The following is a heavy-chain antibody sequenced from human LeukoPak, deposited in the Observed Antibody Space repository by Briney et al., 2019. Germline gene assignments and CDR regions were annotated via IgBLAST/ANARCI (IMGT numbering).Heavy chain of an antibody. CDR1: GFTFSSYA. Sequence: GGSLRLSCAASGFTFSSYAMSWVRQAPGKGLDWVSVIYSGGTTYYAGSVKGRFTISRDNSRNTLYLQMNSLRVEDTAVYYCASRLYHGSGDNYDYWGQGTLVTVSS. V-gene: IGHV3-53*05. D-gene: IGHD3-10*01. J-gene: IGHJ4*02. CDR2: IYSGGTT. CDR3: ASRLYHGSGDNYDY.